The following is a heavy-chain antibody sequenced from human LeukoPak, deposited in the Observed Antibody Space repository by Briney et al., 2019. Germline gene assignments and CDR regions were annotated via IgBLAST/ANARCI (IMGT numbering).Heavy chain of an antibody. CDR1: GFTFSGSA. J-gene: IGHJ4*02. CDR2: IRSKANSYAT. CDR3: TRLGYCSSTSCYDY. Sequence: GGSLRLSCAASGFTFSGSAMHWVRQASGTGLEWVGRIRSKANSYATAYAASVKGRFTISRDDSKNTAYLQMNSLKTEDTAVYYCTRLGYCSSTSCYDYWGQGTLVTVSS. V-gene: IGHV3-73*01. D-gene: IGHD2-2*01.